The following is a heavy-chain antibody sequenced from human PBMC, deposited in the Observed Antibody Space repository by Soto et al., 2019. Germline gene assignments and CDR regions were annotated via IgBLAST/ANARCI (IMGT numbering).Heavy chain of an antibody. CDR2: ASIPIVGTG. CDR3: ARAWAVSADDAFDI. V-gene: IGHV1-69*01. D-gene: IGHD1-26*01. J-gene: IGHJ3*02. Sequence: QVQLVQSGAEVKKPGSSVKVSCKASGGTFSSYAISWVRQAPGQGLEWMGGASIPIVGTGNYAQKFQGRVTITADESTSTAYMELSSLRSDDTAVYYCARAWAVSADDAFDIWGQGTLVTVSS. CDR1: GGTFSSYA.